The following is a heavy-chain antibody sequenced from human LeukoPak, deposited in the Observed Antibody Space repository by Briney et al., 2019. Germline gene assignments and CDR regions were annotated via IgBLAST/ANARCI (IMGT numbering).Heavy chain of an antibody. D-gene: IGHD3-22*01. V-gene: IGHV3-48*01. Sequence: GRSLRLSCAASGFTFSDYSMNWVRQAPGKGLEWVSYITSSSSARYYTDSVKGRFTISRDNAKNSMYLQMNSLRAEDTAVYYCARGTVVIAPWGQGTLVTVSS. CDR3: ARGTVVIAP. CDR1: GFTFSDYS. CDR2: ITSSSSAR. J-gene: IGHJ5*02.